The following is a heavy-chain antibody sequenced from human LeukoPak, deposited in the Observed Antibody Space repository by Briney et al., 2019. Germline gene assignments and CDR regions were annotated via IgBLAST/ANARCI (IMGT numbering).Heavy chain of an antibody. V-gene: IGHV4-39*01. J-gene: IGHJ4*02. D-gene: IGHD6-19*01. CDR2: IYYSGST. CDR3: ASFSSGWPYYFDY. Sequence: SETLSLTCTVSGGSISSSSCYWGWIRQPPGKGLEWIGSIYYSGSTYYNPSLKSRVTISVDTSKNQFSLKLSSVTAADTAVYYSASFSSGWPYYFDYWGQGTLVTVSS. CDR1: GGSISSSSCY.